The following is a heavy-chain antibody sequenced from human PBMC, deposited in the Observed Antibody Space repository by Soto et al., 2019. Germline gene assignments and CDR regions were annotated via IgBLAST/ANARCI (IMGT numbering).Heavy chain of an antibody. CDR2: LNHSGST. J-gene: IGHJ4*02. CDR1: GGSFSGYS. CDR3: ARGLFSDNYCAGGWYYFDC. Sequence: QVQLQQWGAGLLKPSETLSLTCAVSGGSFSGYSWTWIRQSPGKGLEWIGQLNHSGSTTYNPSLKSRVTISLAPSNNLFSVELSSVNAAYSAVYYCARGLFSDNYCAGGWYYFDCWGQGTLVTVSS. D-gene: IGHD3-10*01. V-gene: IGHV4-34*01.